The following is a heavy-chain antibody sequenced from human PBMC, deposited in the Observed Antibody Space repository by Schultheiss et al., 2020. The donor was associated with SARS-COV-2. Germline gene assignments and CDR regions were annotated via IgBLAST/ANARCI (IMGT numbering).Heavy chain of an antibody. D-gene: IGHD3-22*01. CDR3: ARPDYDSGGLQLAFDI. CDR2: IYPGDSDT. V-gene: IGHV5-51*01. Sequence: GESLKISCKGSGYSFTSYWIGWVRQMPGKGLEWMGIIYPGDSDTRYSPSFQGQVTISADKSISTAYLQWSSLKASDTAMYYCARPDYDSGGLQLAFDIWGQGTMVTVSS. J-gene: IGHJ3*02. CDR1: GYSFTSYW.